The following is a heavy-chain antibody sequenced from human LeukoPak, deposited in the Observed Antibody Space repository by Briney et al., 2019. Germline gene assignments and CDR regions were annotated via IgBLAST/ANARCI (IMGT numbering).Heavy chain of an antibody. CDR3: ATDPPYYYDSSGYPGSAFDI. V-gene: IGHV4-30-4*01. CDR1: GGSISSGDSY. CDR2: IYYSRST. D-gene: IGHD3-22*01. J-gene: IGHJ3*02. Sequence: PSQTLSLTCTVSGGSISSGDSYWSWIRQPPGKGLEWIGYIYYSRSTSYNPSLKGRVTISVDTSKNQFSLKLSSVTAADTAVYYCATDPPYYYDSSGYPGSAFDIWGQGTMVAVSS.